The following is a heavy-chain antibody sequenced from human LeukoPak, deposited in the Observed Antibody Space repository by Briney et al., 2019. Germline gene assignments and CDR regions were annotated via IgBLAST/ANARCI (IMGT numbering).Heavy chain of an antibody. CDR1: GFTFSSYA. CDR2: IWYDGSDK. Sequence: GGSLRLSCAASGFTFSSYAMNWVRQAPGKGLEWVAIIWYDGSDKYYAEPVKGRFTISRDNSKNTLYLQLNSLRAEDTAVYYCARVGCTGGSCLAYNYYAMDVWGQGTTVTVSS. D-gene: IGHD2-15*01. CDR3: ARVGCTGGSCLAYNYYAMDV. V-gene: IGHV3-33*08. J-gene: IGHJ6*02.